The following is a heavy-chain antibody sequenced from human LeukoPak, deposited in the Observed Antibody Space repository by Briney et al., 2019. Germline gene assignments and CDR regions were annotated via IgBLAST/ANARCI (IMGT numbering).Heavy chain of an antibody. CDR2: IIPIFGTA. CDR1: GGTFSSYA. V-gene: IGHV1-69*06. Sequence: SVKVSCKASGGTFSSYAISWVRQAPGQGLEWMGGIIPIFGTANYAQKFQGRVAITADKSTSTAYMELSSLRSEDTAVYYCARDRGGSYWPYYYMDVWGKGTTVTVSS. J-gene: IGHJ6*03. CDR3: ARDRGGSYWPYYYMDV. D-gene: IGHD1-26*01.